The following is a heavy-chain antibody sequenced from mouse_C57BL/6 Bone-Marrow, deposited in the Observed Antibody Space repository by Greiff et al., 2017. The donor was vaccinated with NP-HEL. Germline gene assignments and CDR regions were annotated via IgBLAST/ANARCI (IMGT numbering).Heavy chain of an antibody. CDR2: INPNNGGT. D-gene: IGHD1-1*01. Sequence: EVQLQQSGPELVKPGASVKISCKASGYTFTDYYMNWVKQSHGKSLEWIGDINPNNGGTSYNQKFKGKATLTVDKSSSTAYMELRSLTPDDSAVYYCARGPGRYYYGSSYDYAMDYWGQGTSVTVSS. V-gene: IGHV1-26*01. J-gene: IGHJ4*01. CDR3: ARGPGRYYYGSSYDYAMDY. CDR1: GYTFTDYY.